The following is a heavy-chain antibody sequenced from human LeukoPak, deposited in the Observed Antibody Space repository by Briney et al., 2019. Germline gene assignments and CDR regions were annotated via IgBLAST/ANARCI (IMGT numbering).Heavy chain of an antibody. CDR3: ARTLALYGSGSFFDF. CDR1: GFTFSNYA. CDR2: ISYDGSIK. Sequence: AGTLTFTCAASGFTFSNYAMHWIRQAPGKGLVLVAVISYDGSIKYYADSLKGRFTISRDNSKNTLYLQMNSLRAEDTAVYYCARTLALYGSGSFFDFWGQGTLVTVSS. J-gene: IGHJ4*02. D-gene: IGHD3-10*01. V-gene: IGHV3-30-3*01.